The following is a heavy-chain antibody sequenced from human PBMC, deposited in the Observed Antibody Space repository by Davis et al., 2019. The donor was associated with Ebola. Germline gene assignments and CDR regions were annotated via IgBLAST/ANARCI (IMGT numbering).Heavy chain of an antibody. CDR1: GYSFSEYY. CDR3: ATLDILTAYIPYAMDV. D-gene: IGHD3-9*01. CDR2: VDPKAGKT. V-gene: IGHV1-69-2*01. Sequence: AASVKVSCKGSGYSFSEYYMHWIQGAPGKGLEWVGLVDPKAGKTVYAEKFKDRVTITADKSAGTVYMELSSLTYEDTAIYYCATLDILTAYIPYAMDVWGQGTTVTVS. J-gene: IGHJ6*02.